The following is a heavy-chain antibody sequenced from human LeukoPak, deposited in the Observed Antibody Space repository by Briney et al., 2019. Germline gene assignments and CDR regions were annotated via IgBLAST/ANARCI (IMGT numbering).Heavy chain of an antibody. CDR3: ARTGSTVTMLYPFDH. CDR1: GGSIRSYY. CDR2: IYYGGST. V-gene: IGHV4-59*01. D-gene: IGHD4-17*01. Sequence: PSETLSLTCTVSGGSIRSYYGGWIRQPPGKGLGWIGYIYYGGSTNYNPSLKSRVSISVDTSKNQFSLKLSSVTAADTAVYYCARTGSTVTMLYPFDHWGQGTLVTVSS. J-gene: IGHJ4*02.